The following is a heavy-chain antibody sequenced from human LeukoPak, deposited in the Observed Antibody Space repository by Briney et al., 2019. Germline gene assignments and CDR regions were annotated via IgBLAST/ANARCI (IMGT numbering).Heavy chain of an antibody. D-gene: IGHD3-22*01. CDR1: GYTFTSYG. J-gene: IGHJ6*02. CDR2: ISAYNGNT. Sequence: ASVKVSCKASGYTFTSYGISWVRQAPGQGLEWMGWISAYNGNTNYAQKLQGRVTMTTDTSTSTAYMELRSLRSDDTAVYYCARDPYDSSGYYYYYGMDVWGQGTTVTVSS. CDR3: ARDPYDSSGYYYYYGMDV. V-gene: IGHV1-18*01.